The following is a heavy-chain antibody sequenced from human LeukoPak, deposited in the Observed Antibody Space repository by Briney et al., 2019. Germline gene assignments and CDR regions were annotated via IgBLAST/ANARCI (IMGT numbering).Heavy chain of an antibody. CDR1: GFTFSSDG. J-gene: IGHJ4*02. CDR2: IWYDGSNK. V-gene: IGHV3-33*01. CDR3: ARGLKSRIAVAGPPGDY. Sequence: GGSLRLSCAASGFTFSSDGMHGVRQAPGKGLERGAGIWYDGSNKYQPDSVKARFTISRDNSKNTLYLQMNSLRAEDTAVYYCARGLKSRIAVAGPPGDYWGQGTLVTVCS. D-gene: IGHD6-19*01.